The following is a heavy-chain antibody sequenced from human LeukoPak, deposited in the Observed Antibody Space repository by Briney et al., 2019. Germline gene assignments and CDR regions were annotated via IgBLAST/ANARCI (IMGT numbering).Heavy chain of an antibody. CDR1: GFTFSSYA. Sequence: GGSLRLSCAASGFTFSSYAMSWVRQAPGKGLEWVSAISGSGGSTDYADSVKGRFTISRDNSKNTLYLQMKSLRAEDTAVYYCANPPPGRSSGPRWYYFDYWGQGTLVTVSS. CDR3: ANPPPGRSSGPRWYYFDY. D-gene: IGHD6-19*01. J-gene: IGHJ4*02. CDR2: ISGSGGST. V-gene: IGHV3-23*01.